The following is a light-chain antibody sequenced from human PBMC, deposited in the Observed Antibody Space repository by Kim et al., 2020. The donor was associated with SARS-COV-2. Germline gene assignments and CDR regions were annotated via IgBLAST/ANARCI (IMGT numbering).Light chain of an antibody. V-gene: IGKV1-39*01. Sequence: GNRVIITCRASQNITNYLNWYQQRPGKAPKLLIYGASNLQSGVPSRFSGGGSGTEFTLTISSLQAEDFATYYCQQSFSSPPYTFGQGTKLEI. J-gene: IGKJ2*01. CDR2: GAS. CDR1: QNITNY. CDR3: QQSFSSPPYT.